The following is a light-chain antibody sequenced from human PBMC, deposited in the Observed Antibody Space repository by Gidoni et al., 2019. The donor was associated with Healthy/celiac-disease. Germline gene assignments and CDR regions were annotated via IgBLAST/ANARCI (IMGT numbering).Light chain of an antibody. V-gene: IGKV3-11*01. J-gene: IGKJ5*01. CDR3: QQRRNWPPF. CDR1: QSVSSY. Sequence: IVLTQSPATLSLSPGERATRSCRASQSVSSYLAWYQQKPGQAPRLLIYDASNRATGIPDRFSGSGSGTDFTLNISSLEPEDVAVYYCQQRRNWPPFFGQGTRLEIK. CDR2: DAS.